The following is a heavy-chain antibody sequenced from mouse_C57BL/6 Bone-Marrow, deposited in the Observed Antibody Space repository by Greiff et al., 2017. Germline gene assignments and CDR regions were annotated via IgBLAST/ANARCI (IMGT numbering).Heavy chain of an antibody. CDR3: ARGAYSNGLAWFAY. CDR2: ISYDGSN. V-gene: IGHV3-6*01. CDR1: GYSITRGYS. Sequence: EVQLQESGPGLVKPSQSLSLTCSVTGYSITRGYSWNWIRQFPGHKLEWIGYISYDGSNNYNPSLKNRISITRDTSKNQFFLKLNSVTTEDTATYYCARGAYSNGLAWFAYWGQGTLVTVSA. D-gene: IGHD2-5*01. J-gene: IGHJ3*01.